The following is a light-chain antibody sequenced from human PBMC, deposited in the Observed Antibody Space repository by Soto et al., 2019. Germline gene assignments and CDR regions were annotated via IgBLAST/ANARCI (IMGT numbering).Light chain of an antibody. CDR3: SSYTSSSTLV. Sequence: QSVLTQPPSASGSPGQSVTISCTGTSSDVGGYNYVSWYQQHPGKAPKLMIYEVSKRPSGVPDRFSGSKSGNTASLTISGLQAEDEADYYCSSYTSSSTLVFGEGTKLTVL. CDR2: EVS. V-gene: IGLV2-8*01. J-gene: IGLJ2*01. CDR1: SSDVGGYNY.